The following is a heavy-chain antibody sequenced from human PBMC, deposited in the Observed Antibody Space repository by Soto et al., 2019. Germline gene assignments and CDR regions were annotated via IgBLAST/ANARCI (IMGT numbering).Heavy chain of an antibody. CDR3: ARRVQDGGRFYYVAY. V-gene: IGHV4-34*01. CDR2: INHSGST. J-gene: IGHJ4*02. CDR1: GGSFSGYY. Sequence: SETLSLTCAVYGGSFSGYYWSWIRQPPGKGLEWIGEINHSGSTNYNPSLKSRVTISVDTSKNQVFLNLRSLTAADTAVYYCARRVQDGGRFYYVAYGGQGTLVTASS. D-gene: IGHD3-22*01.